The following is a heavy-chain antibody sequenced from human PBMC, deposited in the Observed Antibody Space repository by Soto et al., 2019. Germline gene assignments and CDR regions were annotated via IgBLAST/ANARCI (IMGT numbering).Heavy chain of an antibody. Sequence: QVQLVQSGAEVKKPGSSVKVSCKAAGGTFSSYSISWVRHAPGQGLEWMGGIIPIFGTANYAQKFQGRVTITADESTSTAYMELSSLRSEDTAVYYCARGVVGAAADNYYFDYWGQGTLVTVSS. J-gene: IGHJ4*02. D-gene: IGHD6-13*01. V-gene: IGHV1-69*01. CDR1: GGTFSSYS. CDR2: IIPIFGTA. CDR3: ARGVVGAAADNYYFDY.